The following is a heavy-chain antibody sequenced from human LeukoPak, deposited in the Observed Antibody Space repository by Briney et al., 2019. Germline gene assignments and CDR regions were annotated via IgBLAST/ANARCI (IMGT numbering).Heavy chain of an antibody. V-gene: IGHV3-74*01. CDR1: GFTFSSYW. Sequence: GGSLRLSCAASGFTFSSYWMHWVRQAPGKGLVWVSRLNSDGSSTGYADSVKGRFTISRDNAKNTLYLQMNSLRAEDKAVYYCVRDLRYCSSTSCYDPCFDYWGQGTLVTVSS. CDR2: LNSDGSST. D-gene: IGHD2-2*01. J-gene: IGHJ4*02. CDR3: VRDLRYCSSTSCYDPCFDY.